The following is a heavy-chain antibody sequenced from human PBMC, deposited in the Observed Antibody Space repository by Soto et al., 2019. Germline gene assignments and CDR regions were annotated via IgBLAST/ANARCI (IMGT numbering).Heavy chain of an antibody. CDR1: GGSISSGGYY. V-gene: IGHV4-31*03. D-gene: IGHD6-13*01. CDR2: IYYSGST. CDR3: AREGRIAADLEP. J-gene: IGHJ5*02. Sequence: QVQLQESGPGLVKPPQTLSLTCTVSGGSISSGGYYWSWIHQQPGKGLEWIGYIYYSGSTYYNPCLKSRGTISVDTATHRCYLKLSSVPPAYTAVWYCAREGRIAADLEPGGHGTLVTVSS.